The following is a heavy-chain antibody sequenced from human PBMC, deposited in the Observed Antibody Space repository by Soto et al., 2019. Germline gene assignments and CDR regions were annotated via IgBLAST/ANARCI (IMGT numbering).Heavy chain of an antibody. D-gene: IGHD6-6*01. J-gene: IGHJ4*02. V-gene: IGHV3-33*06. Sequence: LRLSCAASGFTFSSYGMHWVRQAPGKGLEWVAVIWYDGSNKYYADSVKGRFTISRDNSKNTLYLQMNSLRAEDTAVYYCAKVDIAARPDYWGQGTLVTVSS. CDR1: GFTFSSYG. CDR3: AKVDIAARPDY. CDR2: IWYDGSNK.